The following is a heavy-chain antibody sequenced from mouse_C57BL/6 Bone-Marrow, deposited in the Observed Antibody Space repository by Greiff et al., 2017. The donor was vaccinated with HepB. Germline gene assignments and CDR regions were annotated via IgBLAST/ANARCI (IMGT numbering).Heavy chain of an antibody. V-gene: IGHV5-9-1*02. CDR1: GFTFSSYA. CDR2: ISSGGDYI. D-gene: IGHD2-14*01. CDR3: TRDRGLDFDY. J-gene: IGHJ2*01. Sequence: EVQVVESGEGLVKPGGSLKLSCAASGFTFSSYAMSWVRQTPEKRLEWVAYISSGGDYIYYADTVKGRFTISRDNARNTLYLQMSSLKSEDTALYYCTRDRGLDFDYWGQGTTLTVSS.